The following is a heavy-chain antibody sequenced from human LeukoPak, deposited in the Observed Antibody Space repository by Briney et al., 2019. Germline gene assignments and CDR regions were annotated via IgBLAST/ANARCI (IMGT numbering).Heavy chain of an antibody. CDR1: GGSFSGYY. CDR2: IYYTGTT. Sequence: SETLSLTCAVYGGSFSGYYWSWIRQPPGRGLEWIGSIYYTGTTFDNPSLKSRVTLSVDTSKNQFSLRLTSVTAADTAFYYCAREEYSSDWYGHDSWGQGTLVTVSS. CDR3: AREEYSSDWYGHDS. D-gene: IGHD6-13*01. V-gene: IGHV4-34*11. J-gene: IGHJ4*02.